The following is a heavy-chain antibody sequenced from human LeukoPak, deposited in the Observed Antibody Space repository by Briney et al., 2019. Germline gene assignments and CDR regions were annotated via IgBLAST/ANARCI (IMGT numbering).Heavy chain of an antibody. J-gene: IGHJ4*02. CDR1: GGSISSGGYY. V-gene: IGHV4-61*08. D-gene: IGHD3-10*01. CDR3: ARSGRGDSAGFDC. CDR2: IYCSGST. Sequence: SETLSLTCTVSGGSISSGGYYWSWIRQHPGKGLEWIGYIYCSGSTNYNPSLKSRGTISVDTSNNQFSLKLTSVTAADTAVYYCARSGRGDSAGFDCWGQGTLVTVSS.